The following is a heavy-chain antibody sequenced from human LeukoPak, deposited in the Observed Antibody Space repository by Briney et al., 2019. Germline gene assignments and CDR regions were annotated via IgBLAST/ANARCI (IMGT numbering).Heavy chain of an antibody. CDR1: GGSIRSYY. Sequence: SETLSLTCDVSGGSIRSYYWGWVRQPAGKGLEWIGRIYTTGTTDFNTSLKSRLTMSVDTSKNQFSLNLTSVTAADTAVYFCARQGYTAAYYFLDFWSPGTLVTVSS. J-gene: IGHJ4*02. V-gene: IGHV4-4*07. D-gene: IGHD2/OR15-2a*01. CDR2: IYTTGTT. CDR3: ARQGYTAAYYFLDF.